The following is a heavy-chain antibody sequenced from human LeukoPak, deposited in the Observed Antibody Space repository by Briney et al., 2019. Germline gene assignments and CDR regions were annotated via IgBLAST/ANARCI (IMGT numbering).Heavy chain of an antibody. CDR3: ASATSAAGPNDY. CDR1: GGSVSSGSYY. CDR2: IYYSGST. D-gene: IGHD6-13*01. J-gene: IGHJ4*02. Sequence: SETLSLTCTVSGGSVSSGSYYWSWIRQPPGKGLEWIGYIYYSGSTNYNPSLKSRVTISVDTSKNQFSLKLSSVTAADTAVYYCASATSAAGPNDYWGQGTLVTVSS. V-gene: IGHV4-61*01.